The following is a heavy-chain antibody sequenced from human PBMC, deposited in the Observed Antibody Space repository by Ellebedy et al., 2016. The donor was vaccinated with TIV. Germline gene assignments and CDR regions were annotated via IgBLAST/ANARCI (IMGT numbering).Heavy chain of an antibody. V-gene: IGHV4-31*03. CDR3: ARDRFCGGDCYLNWFDP. CDR1: GGSISSGGYY. J-gene: IGHJ5*02. CDR2: IYYSGST. Sequence: LRLSCTVSGGSISSGGYYWSWIRQHPGKGLEWIGYIYYSGSTYYNPSLKSRVTISVDTSKNQFSLKLSSVTAADTAVYYCARDRFCGGDCYLNWFDPWGQGTLVTVSS. D-gene: IGHD2-21*02.